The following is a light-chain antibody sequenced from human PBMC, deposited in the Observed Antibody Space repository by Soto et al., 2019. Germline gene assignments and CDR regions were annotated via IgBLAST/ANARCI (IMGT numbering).Light chain of an antibody. CDR1: TSDVGI. V-gene: IGLV2-23*02. J-gene: IGLJ1*01. CDR2: EVT. Sequence: QSVLTQPASVSGSPGQSITISCSGTTSDVGIVSWYQHHPGKAPKLMIHEVTKRPSGVSDRFSGSKSGNSASLTISGLQAEDEADYFCYSFGGSGYVFGTGTKVTVL. CDR3: YSFGGSGYV.